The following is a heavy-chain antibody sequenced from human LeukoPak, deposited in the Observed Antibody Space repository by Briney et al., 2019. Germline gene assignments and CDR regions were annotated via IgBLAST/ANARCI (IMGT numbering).Heavy chain of an antibody. CDR2: IYSGGST. Sequence: GGSLRLSCAASGFTVSSNYMSWVRQAPGKGLEWVSVIYSGGSTYYADSVKGRFTISRDNSKNTLYLQMNSLRAEDTVVYYCARATYCSGGSCYTGGFDYWGQGTLVTVSS. CDR3: ARATYCSGGSCYTGGFDY. D-gene: IGHD2-15*01. CDR1: GFTVSSNY. V-gene: IGHV3-66*01. J-gene: IGHJ4*02.